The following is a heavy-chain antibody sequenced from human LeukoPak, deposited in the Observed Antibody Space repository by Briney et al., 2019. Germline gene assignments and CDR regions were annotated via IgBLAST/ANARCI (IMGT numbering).Heavy chain of an antibody. CDR2: FYHSGIT. CDR3: ARGFGLAAAGADY. CDR1: GYSISSDYY. V-gene: IGHV4-38-2*02. D-gene: IGHD6-13*01. J-gene: IGHJ4*02. Sequence: PSETLSLTCTVSGYSISSDYYWGWIRQPPGKGLQWIGTFYHSGITYYNPSLKSRVTTSVDTSKNHFSLKLSSVTAADTAVYYCARGFGLAAAGADYWGQGTLVTVSS.